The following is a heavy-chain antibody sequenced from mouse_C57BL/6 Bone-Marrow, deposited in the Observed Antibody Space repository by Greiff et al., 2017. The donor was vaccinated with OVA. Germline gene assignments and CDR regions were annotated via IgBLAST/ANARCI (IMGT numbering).Heavy chain of an antibody. CDR3: TKGVYSNYSYYAIDY. J-gene: IGHJ4*01. Sequence: VQLQQSGAELVRPGASVTLSCKASGYTFTDYEMHWVKQTPVHGLEWIGAIDPETGGTAYNQKFKGKAILTADKSSSTAYMELRSLTSEDSAVYYCTKGVYSNYSYYAIDYWGQGTSVTVSS. D-gene: IGHD2-5*01. V-gene: IGHV1-15*01. CDR2: IDPETGGT. CDR1: GYTFTDYE.